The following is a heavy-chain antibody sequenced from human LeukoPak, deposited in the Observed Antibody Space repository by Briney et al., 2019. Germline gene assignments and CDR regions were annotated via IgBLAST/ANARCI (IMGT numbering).Heavy chain of an antibody. D-gene: IGHD2-2*01. Sequence: PSETLSLTCAVSGGSISSGGYSWSWIRQPPGKGLEWIGYIYHSGSTYYNPSLKSRVTISVDRSKNQFSLKLSSVTAADTAVYYCAAGFRYCSSTSCWDFDYWGQGTLVTVSS. CDR1: GGSISSGGYS. CDR3: AAGFRYCSSTSCWDFDY. V-gene: IGHV4-30-2*01. CDR2: IYHSGST. J-gene: IGHJ4*02.